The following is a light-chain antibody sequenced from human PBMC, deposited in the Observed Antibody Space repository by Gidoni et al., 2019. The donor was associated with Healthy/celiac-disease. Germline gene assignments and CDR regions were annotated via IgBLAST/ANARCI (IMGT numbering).Light chain of an antibody. CDR2: WAS. V-gene: IGKV4-1*01. Sequence: DIVMTQSPDSLAVSLGERATINCKSSQGVLYSSNNKNYLAWYQQKPGQPPKLLIYWASTRESGVPDRFRGSGSGTDFTLTISSLQAEDVAVYYCQQYYSTPLTFGPGTKVDIK. J-gene: IGKJ3*01. CDR1: QGVLYSSNNKNY. CDR3: QQYYSTPLT.